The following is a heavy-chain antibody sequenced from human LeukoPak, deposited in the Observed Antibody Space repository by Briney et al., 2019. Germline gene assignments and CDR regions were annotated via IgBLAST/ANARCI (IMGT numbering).Heavy chain of an antibody. D-gene: IGHD3-22*01. Sequence: GKSLKISCKGSGYSFTSYWIGWVRQMPGKGLEWMGIIYPGDSDTRYSPSFQGQVTISADKSINTAYLQWSSLKTSDTAMYYCAREPDSSGYSFDHWGQGTLVTVSS. J-gene: IGHJ4*02. CDR2: IYPGDSDT. CDR1: GYSFTSYW. V-gene: IGHV5-51*01. CDR3: AREPDSSGYSFDH.